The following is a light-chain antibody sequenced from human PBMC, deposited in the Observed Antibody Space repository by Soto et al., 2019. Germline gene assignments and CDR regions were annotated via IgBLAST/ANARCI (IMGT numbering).Light chain of an antibody. V-gene: IGKV3-20*01. Sequence: EMVLTQSPGTLSLSPDERATLSCRASQSVRSNYLAWYQQKPGQAPRLLIYGASSRATGIPDRFSGSGSGTDFTLTISRLEPEAFAVYYCQQYGISPTWAFGQGTKVHIK. CDR2: GAS. CDR3: QQYGISPTWA. J-gene: IGKJ1*01. CDR1: QSVRSNY.